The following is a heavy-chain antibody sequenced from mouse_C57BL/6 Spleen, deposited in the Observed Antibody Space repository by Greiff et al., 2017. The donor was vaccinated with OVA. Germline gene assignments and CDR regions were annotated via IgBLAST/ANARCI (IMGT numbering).Heavy chain of an antibody. V-gene: IGHV5-16*01. J-gene: IGHJ1*03. D-gene: IGHD1-1*01. CDR2: INYDGSST. CDR3: ARVITTVVAPYFDV. CDR1: GFTFSDYY. Sequence: EVQLVESEGGLVQPGSSMKLSCTASGFTFSDYYMAWVRQVPEKGLEWVANINYDGSSTYYLDSLKSRFIISRDNAKNILYLQMSSLKSEDTATYYCARVITTVVAPYFDVWGTGTTVTVSS.